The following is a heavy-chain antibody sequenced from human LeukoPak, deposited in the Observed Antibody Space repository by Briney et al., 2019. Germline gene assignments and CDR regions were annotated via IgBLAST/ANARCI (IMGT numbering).Heavy chain of an antibody. J-gene: IGHJ6*02. CDR3: ARQVVPYYYYGMDV. V-gene: IGHV1-69*04. Sequence: GSSVKVSCKASGGTFSSYAISWVRQAPGQGLEWMGRIIPILGIANYAQKFQGRVTMTTDTSTSTAYMELRSLRSDDTAVYYCARQVVPYYYYGMDVWGQGTTVTVSS. CDR1: GGTFSSYA. CDR2: IIPILGIA. D-gene: IGHD3-10*02.